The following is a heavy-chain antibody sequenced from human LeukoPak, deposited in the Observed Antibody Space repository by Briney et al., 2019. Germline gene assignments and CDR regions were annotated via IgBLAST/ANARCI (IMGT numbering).Heavy chain of an antibody. V-gene: IGHV3-33*07. D-gene: IGHD1-14*01. CDR1: GFTFSSYT. CDR2: IWYDGTDK. Sequence: GGSLRLSCAASGFTFSSYTMYWVRQAPGKGLEWVAVIWYDGTDKYYRDSVKGRFTIARDNSKNTLYLQMDSVSAEDTAVYCCARDPERKRHYYAMDVWGQGTTVIVSS. CDR3: ARDPERKRHYYAMDV. J-gene: IGHJ6*02.